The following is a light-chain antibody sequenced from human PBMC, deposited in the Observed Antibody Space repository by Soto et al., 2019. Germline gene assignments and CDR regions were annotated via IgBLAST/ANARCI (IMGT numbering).Light chain of an antibody. J-gene: IGLJ1*01. Sequence: QSVLTQPASVSGSPGQSITISCTGTSSDVGSYNLVSWYQQNPGKAPKLMIYEGSKRPSGVSNRFSGSKSGNTASLTVSGLQAEDEADYYCSSYAGSNNYVFGSGTKVTVL. V-gene: IGLV2-14*02. CDR1: SSDVGSYNL. CDR2: EGS. CDR3: SSYAGSNNYV.